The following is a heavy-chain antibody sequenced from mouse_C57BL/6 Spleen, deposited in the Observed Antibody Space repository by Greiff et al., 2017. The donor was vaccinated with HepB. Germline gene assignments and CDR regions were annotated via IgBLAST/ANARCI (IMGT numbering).Heavy chain of an antibody. CDR1: GYTFTSYW. V-gene: IGHV1-53*01. J-gene: IGHJ1*03. Sequence: VQLQQSGTELVKPGASVKLSCKASGYTFTSYWMHWVKQRPGQGLEWIGNINPSNGGTNYNEKFKSKATLTVDKSSSTSYMQLSSLTSEDSAVYYCARSRAQGFFDVWVTGTTVTVSS. CDR3: ARSRAQGFFDV. CDR2: INPSNGGT. D-gene: IGHD3-1*01.